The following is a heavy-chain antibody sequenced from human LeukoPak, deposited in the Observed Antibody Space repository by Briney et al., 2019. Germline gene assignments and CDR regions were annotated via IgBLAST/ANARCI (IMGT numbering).Heavy chain of an antibody. CDR1: GVSINNSY. CDR2: IYYSGST. D-gene: IGHD6-6*01. V-gene: IGHV4-59*01. CDR3: ARLSSLANIAARGRTWFDP. J-gene: IGHJ5*02. Sequence: KPSETLSLTCTVSGVSINNSYWTWIRQPPGKGLEWIGHIYYSGSTNYSPSLKSRVTISVDTSKNQFSPKLSSVTAADTAVYYCARLSSLANIAARGRTWFDPWGQGSLVTVSS.